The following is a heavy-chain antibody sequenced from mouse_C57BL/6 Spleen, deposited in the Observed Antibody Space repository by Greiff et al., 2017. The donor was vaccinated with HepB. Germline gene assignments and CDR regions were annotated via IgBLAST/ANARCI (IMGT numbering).Heavy chain of an antibody. V-gene: IGHV5-12*01. CDR3: ARRPLSLYYAMDY. CDR2: ISNGGGST. CDR1: GFTFSDYY. Sequence: DVKLVESGGGLVQPGGSLKLSCAASGFTFSDYYMYWVRQTPEKRLEWVAYISNGGGSTYYPDTVKGRFTISRDNAKNTLYLQMSRLKSEDTAMYYCARRPLSLYYAMDYWGQGTSVTVSS. D-gene: IGHD6-2*01. J-gene: IGHJ4*01.